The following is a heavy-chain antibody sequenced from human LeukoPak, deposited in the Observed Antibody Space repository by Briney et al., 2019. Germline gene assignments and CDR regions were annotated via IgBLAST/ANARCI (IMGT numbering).Heavy chain of an antibody. CDR2: ISSTASTR. Sequence: GGSLRLSCAASEFTFSDYYMSWIRQAPGKGLTWVSYISSTASTRYYADSVKGRFTISRDNAKNSLYLQMNSLRAEDTAVYYCARCGDGLPCDFDYWGQGTLVTVSS. CDR1: EFTFSDYY. D-gene: IGHD3-10*01. CDR3: ARCGDGLPCDFDY. V-gene: IGHV3-11*04. J-gene: IGHJ4*02.